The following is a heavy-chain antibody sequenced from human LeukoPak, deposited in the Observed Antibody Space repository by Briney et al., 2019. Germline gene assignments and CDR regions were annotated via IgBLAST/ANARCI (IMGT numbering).Heavy chain of an antibody. D-gene: IGHD3-10*01. Sequence: PSETLSLTCTVSGGSISSYYWSWIRQPPGKGLEWIGYIYYSGSTNYNPSLKSRVTISVDTSKNQFSLKLSSVTAADTAVYCCARGVIMVRGVLDYWGQGTLVTVSS. CDR1: GGSISSYY. J-gene: IGHJ4*02. CDR3: ARGVIMVRGVLDY. V-gene: IGHV4-59*01. CDR2: IYYSGST.